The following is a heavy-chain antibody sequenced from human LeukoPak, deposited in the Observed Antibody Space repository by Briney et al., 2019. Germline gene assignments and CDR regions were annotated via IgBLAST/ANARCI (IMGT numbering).Heavy chain of an antibody. CDR2: INHSGST. V-gene: IGHV4-34*01. J-gene: IGHJ6*02. D-gene: IGHD5-18*01. CDR1: GGSLSGYY. CDR3: ARARGYSYGYSGYYYYGMDV. Sequence: SETLSLTCAVYGGSLSGYYWSWIRQPPGKGLEWIGGINHSGSTNYNPSLKSRVTISVDTSKNQFSLKLSSVTAADTAVYYCARARGYSYGYSGYYYYGMDVWGQGTTVTVSS.